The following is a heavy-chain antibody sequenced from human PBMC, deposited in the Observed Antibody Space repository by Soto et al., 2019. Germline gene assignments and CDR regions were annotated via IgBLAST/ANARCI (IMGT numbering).Heavy chain of an antibody. D-gene: IGHD3-9*01. J-gene: IGHJ6*02. V-gene: IGHV1-18*01. CDR1: GYTFTSYG. Sequence: ASVKVSCKASGYTFTSYGINWVRQAPEQGLEWMGWISVYSGHTNYAQKLQGRVTLTTDTSTSTAYMDLRSLRSDDTAVYYCAREVIRYDIMTASNFYGLDVWGQGTTVTAP. CDR3: AREVIRYDIMTASNFYGLDV. CDR2: ISVYSGHT.